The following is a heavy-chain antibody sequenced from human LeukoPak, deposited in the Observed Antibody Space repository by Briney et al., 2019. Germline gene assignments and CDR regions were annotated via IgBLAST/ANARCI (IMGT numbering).Heavy chain of an antibody. J-gene: IGHJ4*02. Sequence: PSETLSLTCAVYGGSFSGYYWSWIRQPPGKGLEWIGEINHSGSTNYNPSLKSRVTISVDTSKNQFSLKLSSVTAADTAVYYCASLLSTTGTTGIDYWGQGTLVTVSS. CDR2: INHSGST. D-gene: IGHD1-1*01. V-gene: IGHV4-34*01. CDR1: GGSFSGYY. CDR3: ASLLSTTGTTGIDY.